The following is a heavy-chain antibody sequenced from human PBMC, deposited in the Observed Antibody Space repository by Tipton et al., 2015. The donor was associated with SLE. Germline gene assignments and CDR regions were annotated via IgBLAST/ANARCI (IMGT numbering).Heavy chain of an antibody. CDR2: NYYSGST. D-gene: IGHD3-22*01. V-gene: IGHV4-30-4*01. Sequence: TLSLTCTVSGGSISSGDYYWSWIRQPPGKGLEWIGYNYYSGSTYYNPSLKSRVTISVDTSKNQFSLKLSSVTAADTAVYYCAREKLREYYYDSSGYFDYWGKGTLVTVSS. CDR3: AREKLREYYYDSSGYFDY. CDR1: GGSISSGDYY. J-gene: IGHJ4*02.